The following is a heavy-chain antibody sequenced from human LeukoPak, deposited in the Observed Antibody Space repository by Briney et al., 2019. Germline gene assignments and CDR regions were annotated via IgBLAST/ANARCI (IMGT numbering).Heavy chain of an antibody. V-gene: IGHV4-4*02. CDR1: GGSIINSNW. J-gene: IGHJ4*02. D-gene: IGHD3-16*01. CDR2: IDHSGST. CDR3: ARVPIMITFGGVYYFDY. Sequence: PSETLSLTCAVSGGSIINSNWWSWVRQPPGKGLEWIGEIDHSGSTSYNPSLKSRVTMSVDRSQNQFSLRLSTVTAADTAVYYCARVPIMITFGGVYYFDYWGQGTLVTVSS.